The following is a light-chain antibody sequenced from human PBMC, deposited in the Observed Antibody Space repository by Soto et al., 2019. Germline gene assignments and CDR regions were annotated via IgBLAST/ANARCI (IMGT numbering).Light chain of an antibody. J-gene: IGKJ1*01. CDR2: VAS. CDR3: QQYNNWPPWT. Sequence: EIVMTQSPSTLSVSAGERATLSCRASQSVSSNLAWYQQKPGQAPSLLIHVASTRATGIPARFSGSGSGTEFTLTISSLQSEDFAVNHSQQYNNWPPWTFGQGTKVEIK. CDR1: QSVSSN. V-gene: IGKV3-15*01.